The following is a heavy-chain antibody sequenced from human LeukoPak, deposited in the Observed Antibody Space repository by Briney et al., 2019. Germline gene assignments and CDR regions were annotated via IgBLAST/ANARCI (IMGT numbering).Heavy chain of an antibody. Sequence: ASVKVSCKASGGTFSSYAISWVRQAPGQGPEWMGGIIPIFGTANYAQKFQGRVTITADESTSTAYMELSSLRSEDTAVYYCATTAVAGFDYWGQGTLVTVSS. D-gene: IGHD6-19*01. CDR2: IIPIFGTA. CDR3: ATTAVAGFDY. J-gene: IGHJ4*02. V-gene: IGHV1-69*13. CDR1: GGTFSSYA.